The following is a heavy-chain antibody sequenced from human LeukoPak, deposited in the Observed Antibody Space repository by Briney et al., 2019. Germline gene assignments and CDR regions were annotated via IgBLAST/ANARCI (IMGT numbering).Heavy chain of an antibody. CDR2: INWNGGST. CDR3: VRVRHGYRF. V-gene: IGHV3-20*04. Sequence: PGGSLRLSCVASGFTFDDYGMSWVRQAPGKGPEWVSGINWNGGSTGYADSVKGRFTISRDNAKNSLYLQMNSLRVEDTALYYCVRVRHGYRFGGQGALVIVSA. CDR1: GFTFDDYG. D-gene: IGHD5-24*01. J-gene: IGHJ4*02.